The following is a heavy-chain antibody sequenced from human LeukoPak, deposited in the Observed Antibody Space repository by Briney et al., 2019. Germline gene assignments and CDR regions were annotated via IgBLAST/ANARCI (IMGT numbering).Heavy chain of an antibody. Sequence: SETLSLTCTVSGGSISSYYWSWIRQPAGKGLEWIGRIYTSGSTNYNPSLKSRVTMSVDTSKNQFSLKLSSVTAADTAVYYCARGRVPAAKVYYYYMDVWGKGTTVTVSS. CDR2: IYTSGST. CDR3: ARGRVPAAKVYYYYMDV. V-gene: IGHV4-4*07. CDR1: GGSISSYY. D-gene: IGHD2-2*01. J-gene: IGHJ6*03.